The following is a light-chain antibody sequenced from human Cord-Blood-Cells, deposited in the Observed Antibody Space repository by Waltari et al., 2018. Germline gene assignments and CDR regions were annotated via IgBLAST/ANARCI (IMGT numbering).Light chain of an antibody. Sequence: SYELTQPPSVSVSPGQTASITCPGDKLGDKYACWYQQKPGQSPVLVIYQDSKRSSGIPERFSGSNSGNTATLTISGTQAMDEADYYCQAWDSSVVFGGGTKLTVL. J-gene: IGLJ2*01. CDR3: QAWDSSVV. V-gene: IGLV3-1*01. CDR1: KLGDKY. CDR2: QDS.